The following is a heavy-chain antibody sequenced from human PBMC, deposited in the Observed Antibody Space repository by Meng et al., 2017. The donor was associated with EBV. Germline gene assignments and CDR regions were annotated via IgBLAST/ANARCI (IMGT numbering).Heavy chain of an antibody. CDR2: TNTYSGKA. J-gene: IGHJ4*02. CDR1: GYTFRNYA. V-gene: IGHV7-4-1*02. Sequence: QVQSVQSGSEWKRPGASVKVSCKASGYTFRNYAINWMRQVPGQGLEWMGWTNTYSGKATFAQGFTGRFVFSLDTPVTTAHLQISGLKTEDSAVYYCARGVEENGSHYPFDSWGQGTLVTVSS. D-gene: IGHD1-1*01. CDR3: ARGVEENGSHYPFDS.